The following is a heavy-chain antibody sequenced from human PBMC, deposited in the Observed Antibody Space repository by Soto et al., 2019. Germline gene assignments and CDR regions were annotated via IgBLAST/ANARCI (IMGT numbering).Heavy chain of an antibody. J-gene: IGHJ4*02. D-gene: IGHD2-15*01. Sequence: QVQLVESGGGVVQPGRSLRLSCAASGFTFSSYGMHWVRQAPGKGLEWVAVISYDGSNKYYADSVKGRFTIPRDNSKNTLYLQMNSLRAEDTAVYYCAKDEGYCSGGSCYYFDYWGQGTLVTVSS. CDR3: AKDEGYCSGGSCYYFDY. V-gene: IGHV3-30*18. CDR1: GFTFSSYG. CDR2: ISYDGSNK.